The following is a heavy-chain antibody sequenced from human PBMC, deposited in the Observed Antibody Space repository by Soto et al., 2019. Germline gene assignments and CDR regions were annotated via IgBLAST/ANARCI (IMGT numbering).Heavy chain of an antibody. D-gene: IGHD3-10*01. Sequence: QVQLVESGRGLVKPGGSLRLSCAASGFTFSDYYMSWIRQAPGKGLEWVSYISSSSSYTNYADSVKGRFTISRDNAKNSLYLQMNSLRAEDTAVYYCARGNAFLGVWHDAFDIRGQGTMVTVSS. J-gene: IGHJ3*02. CDR3: ARGNAFLGVWHDAFDI. V-gene: IGHV3-11*05. CDR1: GFTFSDYY. CDR2: ISSSSSYT.